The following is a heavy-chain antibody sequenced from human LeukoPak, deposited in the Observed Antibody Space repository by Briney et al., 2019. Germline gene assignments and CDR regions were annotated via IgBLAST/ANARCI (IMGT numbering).Heavy chain of an antibody. Sequence: GASVKVSCKASGYTFTGYYMHWVRQAPGQGLEWMGWINPNSGNTGYAQKFQGRVTMTRNTSISTAYMELSSLRSEDTAVYYCARGQNYGDYRIDAFDIWGQGTMVTVSS. CDR3: ARGQNYGDYRIDAFDI. D-gene: IGHD4-17*01. V-gene: IGHV1-8*02. CDR2: INPNSGNT. J-gene: IGHJ3*02. CDR1: GYTFTGYY.